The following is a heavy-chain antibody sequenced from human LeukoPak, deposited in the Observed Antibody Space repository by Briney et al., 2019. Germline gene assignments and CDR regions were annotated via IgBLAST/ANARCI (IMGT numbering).Heavy chain of an antibody. CDR1: GGSISSYY. J-gene: IGHJ6*02. CDR2: IYYSGST. CDR3: ARAAYDFWSGYCCYYGMDV. V-gene: IGHV4-59*01. Sequence: SETLSLTCTVSGGSISSYYWSWIRQPPGKGLEWIGYIYYSGSTNYNPSLKSRVTISVDTSKNQFSLKLSSVTAADTAVYYCARAAYDFWSGYCCYYGMDVWGQGTTVTVSS. D-gene: IGHD3-3*01.